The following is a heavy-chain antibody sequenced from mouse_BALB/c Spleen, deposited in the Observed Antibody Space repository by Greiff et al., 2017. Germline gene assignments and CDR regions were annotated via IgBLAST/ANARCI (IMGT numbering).Heavy chain of an antibody. CDR3: ATQPLDSSGYDWFAY. CDR1: GYTFTSYW. D-gene: IGHD3-2*01. Sequence: QVQLQQSGAELAGPGASVKLSCKASGYTFTSYWMQWVKQRPGQGLEWIGAIYPGDGDTRYTQKFKGKATLTADKSSSTAYMQLSSLASEDSAVYYCATQPLDSSGYDWFAYWGQGTLVTVSA. J-gene: IGHJ3*01. V-gene: IGHV1-87*01. CDR2: IYPGDGDT.